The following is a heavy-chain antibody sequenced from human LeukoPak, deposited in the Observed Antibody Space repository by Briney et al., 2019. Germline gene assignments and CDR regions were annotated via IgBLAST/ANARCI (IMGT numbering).Heavy chain of an antibody. J-gene: IGHJ5*02. Sequence: ASVKVSCKASGYTFTGYYMHWARQAPGQGLEWMGWINPNSGGTNYAQKFQGRDTMPRDTSISTADMELSRLRSDDTAGYYCARDTRVWEPKTYNWFDPWGQGNLVTVSS. CDR1: GYTFTGYY. V-gene: IGHV1-2*02. CDR2: INPNSGGT. D-gene: IGHD1-26*01. CDR3: ARDTRVWEPKTYNWFDP.